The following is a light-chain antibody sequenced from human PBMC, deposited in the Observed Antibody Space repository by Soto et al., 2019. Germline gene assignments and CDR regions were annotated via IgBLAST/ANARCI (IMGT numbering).Light chain of an antibody. CDR1: QTVTTA. CDR3: HQYYTWPRT. Sequence: EIVMTQSPVTLSVSPGERATLSCRASQTVTTALAWYQQKPGQAPRLVIHGASTRATDFPARFSGSGSGTEFTLTISSLQSEDIAVYYCHQYYTWPRTFGQGTKVEIK. J-gene: IGKJ1*01. V-gene: IGKV3-15*01. CDR2: GAS.